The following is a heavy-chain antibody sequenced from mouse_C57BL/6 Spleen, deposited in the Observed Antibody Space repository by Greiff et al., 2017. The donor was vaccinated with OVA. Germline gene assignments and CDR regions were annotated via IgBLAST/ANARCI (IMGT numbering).Heavy chain of an antibody. CDR1: GFTFSDYG. V-gene: IGHV5-17*01. Sequence: EVKLQESGGGLVKPGGSLKLSCAASGFTFSDYGMHWVRQAPEKGLEWVAYISSGSSTIYYADTVKGRFTISRDNAKNTLFLQMTSLRSEDTAMYYCARGNWVYAMDYWGQGTSVTVAS. CDR2: ISSGSSTI. J-gene: IGHJ4*01. D-gene: IGHD4-1*01. CDR3: ARGNWVYAMDY.